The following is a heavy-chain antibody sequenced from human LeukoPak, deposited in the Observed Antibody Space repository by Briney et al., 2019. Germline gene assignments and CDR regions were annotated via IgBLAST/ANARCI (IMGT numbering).Heavy chain of an antibody. CDR3: ARDQTSGWSNDALHAFDI. J-gene: IGHJ3*02. V-gene: IGHV6-1*01. D-gene: IGHD6-19*01. CDR2: TYYRSKWYN. CDR1: GDSVSSNSAA. Sequence: SQTLSLTCAISGDSVSSNSAAWNWIRQSPSRGLEWLGRTYYRSKWYNDYAVSVKSRITINPDTSKNQFSLQLNSVTPEDTAVYYCARDQTSGWSNDALHAFDIWGQGTMVTVSS.